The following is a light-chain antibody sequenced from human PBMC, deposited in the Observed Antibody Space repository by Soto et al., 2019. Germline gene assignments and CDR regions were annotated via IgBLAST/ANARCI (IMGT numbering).Light chain of an antibody. J-gene: IGKJ5*01. Sequence: DIQLTQFPSLMSASVGDRVTITCRASQGISTFLAWYQLKPGKAPKLLIYAASTLQSGVPSRFSGSGSGTEFTLTISSLQPEDFATYYCQQLNSYPITFGQGTRLEIK. CDR3: QQLNSYPIT. CDR1: QGISTF. V-gene: IGKV1-9*01. CDR2: AAS.